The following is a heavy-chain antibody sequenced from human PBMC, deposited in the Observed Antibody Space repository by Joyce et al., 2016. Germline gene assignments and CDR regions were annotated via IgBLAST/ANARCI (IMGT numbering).Heavy chain of an antibody. Sequence: QVQLVESGGGVVRPGRSLRLSCAASGFNFSTYPMHWVRQAPGKWLEWVAVISYDGLNKHSADSVKGRLTIPRDNSKSTLYLQMNSLRTEDTAVYFCARDGSPTFDTDGYYYEVATNFDYWGQGTLITVSS. CDR3: ARDGSPTFDTDGYYYEVATNFDY. CDR1: GFNFSTYP. V-gene: IGHV3-30-3*01. J-gene: IGHJ4*02. D-gene: IGHD3-22*01. CDR2: ISYDGLNK.